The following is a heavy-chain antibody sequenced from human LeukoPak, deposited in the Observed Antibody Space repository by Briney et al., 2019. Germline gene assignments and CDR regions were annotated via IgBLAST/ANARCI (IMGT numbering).Heavy chain of an antibody. CDR1: GFTVSSNY. J-gene: IGHJ6*02. CDR2: IYSGGST. CDR3: ARGVYSHYVRDYYYYYGMDV. D-gene: IGHD4-11*01. V-gene: IGHV3-66*01. Sequence: GGSLRLSCAASGFTVSSNYMSWVRQAPGKGLEWVSVIYSGGSTYYADSVKDRFTISGDNSKNTLYLQMNSLRAEDTAVYYCARGVYSHYVRDYYYYYGMDVWGQGTTVTVSS.